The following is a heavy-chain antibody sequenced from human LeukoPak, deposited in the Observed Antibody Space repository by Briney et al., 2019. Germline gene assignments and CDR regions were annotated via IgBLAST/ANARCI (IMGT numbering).Heavy chain of an antibody. CDR2: IYSGGTT. Sequence: GGSLRLSCAASGLTVSSDYVIWVRQTPGKGLEWVSVIYSGGTTHYPDSGKGRFTISRDNSKNTVFLQMDSLRADDSAVYYCARENDHGGYFDYWGQGTLVTVSS. CDR1: GLTVSSDY. D-gene: IGHD3-16*01. CDR3: ARENDHGGYFDY. V-gene: IGHV3-66*01. J-gene: IGHJ4*02.